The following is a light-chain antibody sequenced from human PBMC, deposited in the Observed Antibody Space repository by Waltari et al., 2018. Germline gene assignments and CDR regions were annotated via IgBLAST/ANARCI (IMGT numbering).Light chain of an antibody. CDR2: WAS. CDR1: QSVLYSSNNKNY. Sequence: DIVMTQSPDSLTVSLGARATINCKSSQSVLYSSNNKNYLAWFQHKPGQPPKLLIYWASTRESGVPDRFSGSGSGTDFTLTISSLQAEDVAVYYCQQYYGIPGFGQGTKVEIK. J-gene: IGKJ1*01. CDR3: QQYYGIPG. V-gene: IGKV4-1*01.